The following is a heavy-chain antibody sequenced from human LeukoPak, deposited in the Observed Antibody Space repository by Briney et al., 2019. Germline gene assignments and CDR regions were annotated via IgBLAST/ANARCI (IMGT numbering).Heavy chain of an antibody. CDR3: ARGPLTGPTYYYYYYGMDV. D-gene: IGHD1-14*01. J-gene: IGHJ6*02. CDR2: INHSGST. V-gene: IGHV4-34*01. CDR1: GGSFSGYY. Sequence: SETLSLTCAVYGGSFSGYYWSWIRQPPGKGLGWIGEINHSGSTNYNPSLKSRVTISVDTSKNQFSLKLSSVTAADTAVYYCARGPLTGPTYYYYYYGMDVWGQGTTVTVSS.